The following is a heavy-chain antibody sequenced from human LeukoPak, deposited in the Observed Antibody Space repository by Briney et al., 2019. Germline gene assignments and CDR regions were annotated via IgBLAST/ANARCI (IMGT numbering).Heavy chain of an antibody. CDR1: GFSFSGYW. J-gene: IGHJ5*02. D-gene: IGHD6-13*01. V-gene: IGHV3-7*01. Sequence: GGSLRLSCAASGFSFSGYWMSWVRQSPGKGTEWVANIKHEGSEKYYVDSVRGRFTISRDNAKNSLYLQMNSLRAEDTAVYYCARGRIATAGLYYNWFDPWGQGTLVTVSS. CDR3: ARGRIATAGLYYNWFDP. CDR2: IKHEGSEK.